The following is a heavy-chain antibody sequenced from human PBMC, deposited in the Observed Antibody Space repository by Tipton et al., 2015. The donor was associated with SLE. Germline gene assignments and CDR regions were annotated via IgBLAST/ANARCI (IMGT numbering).Heavy chain of an antibody. V-gene: IGHV4-59*12. J-gene: IGHJ4*02. CDR3: ARALWKGGDY. D-gene: IGHD1-1*01. CDR2: INHSGST. CDR1: GGSISSYY. Sequence: TLSLTCTVSGGSISSYYWSWIRQPPGRGLEWIGYINHSGSTNHNPSLKSRVTISVDTSKNQLSLKLSAVTAADTAVYYCARALWKGGDYWGQGTLVTVSS.